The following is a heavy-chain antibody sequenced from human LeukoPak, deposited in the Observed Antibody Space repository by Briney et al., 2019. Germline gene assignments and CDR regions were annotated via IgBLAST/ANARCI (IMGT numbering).Heavy chain of an antibody. CDR3: ARDMGYCSGGTCYTYDAFDI. CDR1: GFTFSSYW. V-gene: IGHV3-74*01. D-gene: IGHD2-15*01. CDR2: INSDGSST. Sequence: GGSLRLSCAASGFTFSSYWMHWVRQAPGKGLVWVSRINSDGSSTTYADSVKGRFTISRDNAKNSLYLQMNSLRAEDTSVYYCARDMGYCSGGTCYTYDAFDIWGQGTMVTVSS. J-gene: IGHJ3*02.